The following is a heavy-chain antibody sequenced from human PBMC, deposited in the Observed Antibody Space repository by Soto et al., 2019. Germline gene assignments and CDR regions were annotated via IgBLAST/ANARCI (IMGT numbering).Heavy chain of an antibody. CDR1: GFSLSTSEVG. Sequence: QITLKESGPMLLKPTQTLTLTCTFSGFSLSTSEVGVGWIRQPPGRALEWLALIYWDDDKRYSPSLRSRLTITKDTSKNQLVLTMTNMYPVDTATYYCAHRFDWYYFNYWGQGSLVTVSS. V-gene: IGHV2-5*02. CDR3: AHRFDWYYFNY. J-gene: IGHJ4*02. D-gene: IGHD3-9*01. CDR2: IYWDDDK.